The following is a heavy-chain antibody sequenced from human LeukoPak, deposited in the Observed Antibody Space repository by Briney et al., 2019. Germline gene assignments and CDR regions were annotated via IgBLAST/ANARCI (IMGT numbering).Heavy chain of an antibody. J-gene: IGHJ4*02. CDR3: ARDRGPRTGFMVREAYDY. Sequence: GGSLRLSCAASGFTFSSYWMHWVRQAPGKGLVWVSRINSDGSSTSYADSVKGRFTISRDNAKNTLYLQMNSLRAEDTAVYYCARDRGPRTGFMVREAYDYWGQGTLVTVSS. D-gene: IGHD3-10*01. CDR2: INSDGSST. V-gene: IGHV3-74*01. CDR1: GFTFSSYW.